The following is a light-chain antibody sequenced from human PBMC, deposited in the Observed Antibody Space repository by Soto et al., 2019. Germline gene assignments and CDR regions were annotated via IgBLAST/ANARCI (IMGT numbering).Light chain of an antibody. V-gene: IGKV4-1*01. CDR2: WAS. CDR1: QSVLYSSNNKNY. J-gene: IGKJ5*01. CDR3: QQYSGTLPIT. Sequence: DIAMTQSPDSLAVSLGERASINCKSSQSVLYSSNNKNYLAWYQQKPGQPPKLLISWASTRESGVPDRFSGSGSGTDFTLTISSLQAEDVAVYYCQQYSGTLPITFGQGTRLDI.